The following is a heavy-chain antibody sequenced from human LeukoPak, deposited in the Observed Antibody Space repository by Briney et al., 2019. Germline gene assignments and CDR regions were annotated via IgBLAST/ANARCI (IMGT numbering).Heavy chain of an antibody. CDR3: ARIRAVAGGRGFDY. D-gene: IGHD6-19*01. Sequence: ASVKVSCKASGYTFTNYYIHWVRQAPGQGLEWMGVINPSDDSTTYAQEFQGRVTLTRDTSTSSVYMEVSSLRSEDTAVYYCARIRAVAGGRGFDYWGQGTLVTVSS. CDR1: GYTFTNYY. CDR2: INPSDDST. J-gene: IGHJ4*02. V-gene: IGHV1-46*01.